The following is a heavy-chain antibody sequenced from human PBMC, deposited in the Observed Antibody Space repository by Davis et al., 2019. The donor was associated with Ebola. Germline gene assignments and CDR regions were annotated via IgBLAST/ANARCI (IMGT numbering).Heavy chain of an antibody. Sequence: SETLSLTCAVYGGSFSGYYWSWIRQLPGKGLEWIGYIYYSGSTNYNPSLKSRVTIPVDTSQNQFSLKLSSVTAADTAVYYCARGDALLWLGENHRDYYYGMDVWGQGTTVTVSS. CDR3: ARGDALLWLGENHRDYYYGMDV. J-gene: IGHJ6*02. V-gene: IGHV4-59*01. D-gene: IGHD3-10*01. CDR1: GGSFSGYY. CDR2: IYYSGST.